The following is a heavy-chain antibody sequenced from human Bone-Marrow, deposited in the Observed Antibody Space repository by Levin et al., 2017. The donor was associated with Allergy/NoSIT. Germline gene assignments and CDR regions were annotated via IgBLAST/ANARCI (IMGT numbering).Heavy chain of an antibody. D-gene: IGHD2-15*01. CDR1: GVSFSNAW. CDR3: TTDPMICRGVSCYGPFAS. V-gene: IGHV3-15*01. CDR2: IKSSTDGGTT. Sequence: GESLKISCAVTGVSFSNAWMSWVRQAPGKGLEWVGRIKSSTDGGTTAYAAPVKGRFIISRDDSKNTVFLEMNSLKSEDGAVYYCTTDPMICRGVSCYGPFASWGQGTLVTVSS. J-gene: IGHJ4*02.